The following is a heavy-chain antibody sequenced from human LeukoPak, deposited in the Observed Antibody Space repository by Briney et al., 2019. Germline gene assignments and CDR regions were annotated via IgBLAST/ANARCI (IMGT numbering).Heavy chain of an antibody. J-gene: IGHJ2*01. CDR2: ISAYNGNT. CDR1: GYTFTSYG. V-gene: IGHV1-18*01. D-gene: IGHD4-11*01. CDR3: ARTAVTTSIWYFDL. Sequence: ASVKVSCEASGYTFTSYGISWVRQAPGQGLEWMGWISAYNGNTNYAQKLQGRVTMTTDTSTSTAYMELRSLRSDDTAVYYCARTAVTTSIWYFDLWGRGTLVTVSS.